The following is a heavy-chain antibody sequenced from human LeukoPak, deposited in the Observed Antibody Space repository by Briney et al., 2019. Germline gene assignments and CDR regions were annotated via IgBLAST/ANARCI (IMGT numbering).Heavy chain of an antibody. CDR1: GFTFSNAW. D-gene: IGHD3-10*01. CDR3: TTGITMVRGVIHLIDY. Sequence: GGSLRLSCAASGFTFSNAWMSWVRQAPGKGLEWIGRIKSKTDGGTTDYAAPVKGRFTISRDDSKNTLYLQMNSLKTEDTAVYYCTTGITMVRGVIHLIDYWGQGALVTVSS. V-gene: IGHV3-15*01. CDR2: IKSKTDGGTT. J-gene: IGHJ4*02.